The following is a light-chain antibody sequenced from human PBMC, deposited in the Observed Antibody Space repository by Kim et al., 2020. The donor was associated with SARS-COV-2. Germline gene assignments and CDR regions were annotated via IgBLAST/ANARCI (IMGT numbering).Light chain of an antibody. Sequence: EIVLTQSPDTLSLSPGERATLSCRASQSVTNNHLAWYQQKPGQAPRVLIHGSTFRATCNPERFRGRGSGTGFTLTISRLEPEDFAVYYWQQDGDSMYTFRQDTNLELK. CDR2: GST. V-gene: IGKV3-20*01. CDR3: QQDGDSMYT. CDR1: QSVTNNH. J-gene: IGKJ2*01.